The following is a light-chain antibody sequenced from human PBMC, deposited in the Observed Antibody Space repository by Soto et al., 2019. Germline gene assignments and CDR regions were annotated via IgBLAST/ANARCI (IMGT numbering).Light chain of an antibody. J-gene: IGKJ2*01. V-gene: IGKV3-11*01. Sequence: EIVLTQSPATLSLSPGERATLSCRASQSVSSYLAWYQQKPGQATRLLIYDASNRATGIPARFSGSGSGTDFTLTISSLEPEDFSVYYCQQRSNWYTFGQGTKLEIK. CDR3: QQRSNWYT. CDR1: QSVSSY. CDR2: DAS.